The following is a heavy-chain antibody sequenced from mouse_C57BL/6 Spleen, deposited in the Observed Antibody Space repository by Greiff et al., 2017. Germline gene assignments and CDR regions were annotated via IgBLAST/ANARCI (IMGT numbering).Heavy chain of an antibody. J-gene: IGHJ2*01. CDR2: ISSGGSYT. CDR3: ARRPAQAPYYFDY. Sequence: EVKLMESGGDLVKPGGSLKLSCAASGFTFSSYGMSWVRQTPDKRLEWVATISSGGSYTYYPDSVKGRFTISRDNAKNTLYLQMSSLKSEDTAMYYCARRPAQAPYYFDYWGQGTTLTGSS. CDR1: GFTFSSYG. D-gene: IGHD3-2*02. V-gene: IGHV5-6*02.